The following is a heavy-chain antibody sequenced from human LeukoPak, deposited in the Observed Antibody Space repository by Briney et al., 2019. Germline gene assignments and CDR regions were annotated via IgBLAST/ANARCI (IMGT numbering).Heavy chain of an antibody. V-gene: IGHV4-39*02. J-gene: IGHJ6*02. CDR3: ARDPLFRYCSSTSCHSYYYYGMDV. D-gene: IGHD2-2*01. CDR2: IYYSGST. Sequence: SETLSLTCTVSGGSISSSSYYCGWIRQPPGKGLEWIGSIYYSGSTYYNPSLKSRVTISVDTSKNQFSLKLSSVTAADTAVYYCARDPLFRYCSSTSCHSYYYYGMDVWGQGTTVTVSS. CDR1: GGSISSSSYY.